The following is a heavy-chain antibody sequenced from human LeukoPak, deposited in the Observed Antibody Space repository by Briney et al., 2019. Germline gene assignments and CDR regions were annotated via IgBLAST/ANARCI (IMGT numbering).Heavy chain of an antibody. V-gene: IGHV4-31*03. Sequence: KASETLSLTCTVSGGSISSGGYYWSWIRQHPGKGLEWIGYIYYSGSTYYNPSLKSRVTISVDTSKNQFSLKLSSVTAADTAVYYCARAARQWLVRVDWFDPWGQGILVTVSS. CDR3: ARAARQWLVRVDWFDP. D-gene: IGHD6-19*01. CDR2: IYYSGST. CDR1: GGSISSGGYY. J-gene: IGHJ5*02.